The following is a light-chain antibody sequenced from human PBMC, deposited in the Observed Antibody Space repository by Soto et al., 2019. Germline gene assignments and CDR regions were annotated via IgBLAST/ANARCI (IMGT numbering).Light chain of an antibody. CDR3: QSYDSSLSGVV. CDR2: GNS. Sequence: QPVLTQPPSVSGAPGQRVTISCTGSSSNIGAGYDVHSYQQLPGTAPKLLIYGNSNRPSGVPDRFSGSKSGTSASLAITGLQAEDEADYHCQSYDSSLSGVVFGGGTKLTVL. J-gene: IGLJ2*01. V-gene: IGLV1-40*01. CDR1: SSNIGAGYD.